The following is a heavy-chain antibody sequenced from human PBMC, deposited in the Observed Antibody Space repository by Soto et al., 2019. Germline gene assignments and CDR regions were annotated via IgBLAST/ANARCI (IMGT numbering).Heavy chain of an antibody. J-gene: IGHJ4*02. CDR1: GGSISSYY. V-gene: IGHV4-59*01. CDR2: IYYSGGT. D-gene: IGHD5-12*01. CDR3: ARAYGGYADY. Sequence: SETLSLTCTVSGGSISSYYWSWIRQPPGKGLEWIGYIYYSGGTNYNPSLKSRVTISVDTSKNQFSLKLSSVTAADTAVYYCARAYGGYADYWGQGALVTVSS.